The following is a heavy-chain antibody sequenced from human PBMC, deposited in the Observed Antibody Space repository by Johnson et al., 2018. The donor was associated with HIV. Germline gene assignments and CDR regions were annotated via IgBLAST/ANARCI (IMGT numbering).Heavy chain of an antibody. CDR3: ASTFGGDCSRGDAFDI. J-gene: IGHJ3*02. CDR1: GFTFSSYG. V-gene: IGHV3-30*02. CDR2: IRYDGSDK. Sequence: QVQLVESGGGVVQPGGSLRLSCAASGFTFSSYGMHWVRQAPGKGLEWVAFIRYDGSDKYYADSVKGRFTISRDNAKNSLYLQMNSLRAEDTAVYYCASTFGGDCSRGDAFDIWGQGTMVTVSS. D-gene: IGHD2-21*02.